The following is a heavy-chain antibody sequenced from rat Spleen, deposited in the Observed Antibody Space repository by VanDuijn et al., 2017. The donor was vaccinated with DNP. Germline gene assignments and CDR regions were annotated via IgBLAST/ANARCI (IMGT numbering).Heavy chain of an antibody. CDR2: IIYDGSRT. Sequence: EVQLVETGGGLVQPGRSLKLSCVASGFTFRDYYMAWVRQAPKKGLEWVATIIYDGSRTYYRDSVKGRFTVSRDNAKSTLYLQMDSLRSEDTATYYCATQGQLGITWFAYWGQGTLVTVSS. D-gene: IGHD1-10*01. CDR1: GFTFRDYY. CDR3: ATQGQLGITWFAY. J-gene: IGHJ3*01. V-gene: IGHV5S10*01.